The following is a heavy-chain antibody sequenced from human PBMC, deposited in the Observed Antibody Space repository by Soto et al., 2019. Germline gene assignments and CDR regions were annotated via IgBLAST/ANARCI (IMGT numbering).Heavy chain of an antibody. V-gene: IGHV4-61*01. CDR3: WKDGFRHLHGPVDD. CDR1: AGSFSSGVNHY. CDR2: ISYSGST. J-gene: IGHJ6*02. Sequence: SETLCLTWTFSAGSFSSGVNHYCSWIRQPPGKGLEWIGYISYSGSTSYTPSLKSRLIISVDTSQNQVSRKLASVTAADPPVPYCWKDGFRHLHGPVDDWGQGTPLTVSS. D-gene: IGHD1-1*01.